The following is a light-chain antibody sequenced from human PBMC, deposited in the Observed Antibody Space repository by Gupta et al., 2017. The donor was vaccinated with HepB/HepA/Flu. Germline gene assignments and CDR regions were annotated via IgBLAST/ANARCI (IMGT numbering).Light chain of an antibody. J-gene: IGKJ2*01. Sequence: DIVMTQSPATLSVSPGERVTLSCRASQSVRTNLAWYQHKPGQSPRLLIHGASIRATGIPPRFSGSGFGTEFARTSSSLQPEDLGVYYCQYLGYFGQGTKLEIK. CDR2: GAS. CDR1: QSVRTN. V-gene: IGKV3-15*01. CDR3: QYLGY.